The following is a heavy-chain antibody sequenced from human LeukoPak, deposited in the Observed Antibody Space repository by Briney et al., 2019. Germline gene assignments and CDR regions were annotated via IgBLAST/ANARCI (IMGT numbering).Heavy chain of an antibody. D-gene: IGHD2-2*01. CDR1: GGSLSSHY. Sequence: PSETLSLTCTVSGGSLSSHYWSWVRQPPGKGLEWIGYVLDNVRTKDNPSLNSRFTLSADTSKNQFSLRLTSVTAAATAVYYCATSKRVNIIGFFDFWGQGILVTVSS. V-gene: IGHV4-59*11. J-gene: IGHJ4*02. CDR3: ATSKRVNIIGFFDF. CDR2: VLDNVRT.